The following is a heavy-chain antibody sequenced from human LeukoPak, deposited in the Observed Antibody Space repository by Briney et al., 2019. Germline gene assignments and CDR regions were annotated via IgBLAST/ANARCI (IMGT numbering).Heavy chain of an antibody. CDR3: ARDEDYYGSGSSSGMDV. CDR1: GDSFSSSISY. D-gene: IGHD3-10*01. CDR2: ISSSSSYI. J-gene: IGHJ6*02. V-gene: IGHV3-21*01. Sequence: PSETLSLTCSVSGDSFSSSISYWGWVRQAPGKGLEWVSSISSSSSYIYYADSVKGRFTISRDNAKNSLYLQMNSLRAEDTAVYYCARDEDYYGSGSSSGMDVWGQGTTVTVSS.